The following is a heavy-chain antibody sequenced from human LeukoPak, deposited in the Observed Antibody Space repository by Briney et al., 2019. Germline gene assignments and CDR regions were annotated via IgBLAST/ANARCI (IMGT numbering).Heavy chain of an antibody. CDR2: ISAYNGNT. CDR3: ARTSRAGDGYNYVDY. J-gene: IGHJ4*02. D-gene: IGHD5-24*01. CDR1: GYTFTSYG. V-gene: IGHV1-18*01. Sequence: ASVKVSCKASGYTFTSYGISWVRQAPGQGLEWMGWISAYNGNTNYAQKLQGRVTMTTDTSTSTAYMELRSLRSDDTAVYYCARTSRAGDGYNYVDYWGQGTLVTISS.